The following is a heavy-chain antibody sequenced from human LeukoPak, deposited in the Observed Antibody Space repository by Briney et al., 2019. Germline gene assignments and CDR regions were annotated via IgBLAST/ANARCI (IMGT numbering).Heavy chain of an antibody. Sequence: PSETLSLTCTVSGGSISSGGYYWSWIRQHPGKGLEWIGYIYYSGSTYYNPSLKSRVTMSVDTSKNQFSLKLSSVTAADTAVYYCAGSDFIRDAFDIWGQGTMVTVSS. CDR3: AGSDFIRDAFDI. D-gene: IGHD3-3*01. CDR2: IYYSGST. J-gene: IGHJ3*02. CDR1: GGSISSGGYY. V-gene: IGHV4-31*03.